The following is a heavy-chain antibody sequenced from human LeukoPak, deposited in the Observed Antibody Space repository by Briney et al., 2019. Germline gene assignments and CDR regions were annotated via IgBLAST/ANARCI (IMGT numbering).Heavy chain of an antibody. V-gene: IGHV1-2*07. CDR2: INPNTGGT. Sequence: GASVKVSCKASGYPFTAYYMHWVRQAPGQGLEWMGWINPNTGGTDHAHRFQGRGTITRDTSISTAYMELSSLRFDDTAVYYCAVDGGDNWGQGTLVTVSS. J-gene: IGHJ4*02. D-gene: IGHD2-21*01. CDR1: GYPFTAYY. CDR3: AVDGGDN.